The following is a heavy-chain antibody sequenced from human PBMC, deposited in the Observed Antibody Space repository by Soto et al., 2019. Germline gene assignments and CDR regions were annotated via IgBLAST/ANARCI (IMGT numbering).Heavy chain of an antibody. CDR3: ALRRVAYADF. CDR1: EFTVTNNE. CDR2: RYSGGNT. Sequence: PGGSLRLSCAASEFTVTNNEMSWVRQAPGKGLEWVSIRYSGGNTYYADSVEGRFTISRDGSKNTLYLHMNSLRAEDTAVYYCALRRVAYADFWGQGTRVTVPS. J-gene: IGHJ4*02. V-gene: IGHV3-53*01. D-gene: IGHD2-2*01.